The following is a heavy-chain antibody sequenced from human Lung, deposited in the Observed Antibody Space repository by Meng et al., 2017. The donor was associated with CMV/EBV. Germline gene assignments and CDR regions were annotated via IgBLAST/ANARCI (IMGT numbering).Heavy chain of an antibody. Sequence: GGSLRLXCAASGFTFSSYSMNWVRQAPGKGLEWVSSISSSSSYIYYADSVKGRFTISRDNAKNSLYLQMNSLRAEDTAVYYCARGESEWELLSYYYYYGMDVWGQGTTVXVS. CDR2: ISSSSSYI. J-gene: IGHJ6*02. V-gene: IGHV3-21*01. CDR3: ARGESEWELLSYYYYYGMDV. CDR1: GFTFSSYS. D-gene: IGHD1-26*01.